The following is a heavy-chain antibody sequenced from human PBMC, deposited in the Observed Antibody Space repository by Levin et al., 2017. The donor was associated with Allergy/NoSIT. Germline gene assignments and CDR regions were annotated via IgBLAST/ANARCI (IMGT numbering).Heavy chain of an antibody. CDR3: ASGDGYNDYYFDY. V-gene: IGHV4-39*01. CDR1: GGSISSSSYY. J-gene: IGHJ4*02. D-gene: IGHD5-24*01. CDR2: IYYSGST. Sequence: SETLSLTCTVSGGSISSSSYYWGWIRQPPGTGLEWIGSIYYSGSTYYNPSLKSRVTISVDTSKNQFSLKLSSVTAADTAVYYCASGDGYNDYYFDYWGQGTLVTVSS.